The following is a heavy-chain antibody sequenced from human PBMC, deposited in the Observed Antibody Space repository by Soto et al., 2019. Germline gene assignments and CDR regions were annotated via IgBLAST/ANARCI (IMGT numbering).Heavy chain of an antibody. CDR3: ARIAKGVIDY. CDR1: GFSLSTSGMC. J-gene: IGHJ4*02. D-gene: IGHD2-8*01. CDR2: IDWDDDK. V-gene: IGHV2-70*01. Sequence: VSRHTLVNTTQTLTLPCPFSGFSLSTSGMCVSWIRQPPGKALEWLALIDWDDDKYYSTSLKTRLTISKDTSKNQVVLTMTNMDPVDTATYYCARIAKGVIDYCGQGTLVTGSS.